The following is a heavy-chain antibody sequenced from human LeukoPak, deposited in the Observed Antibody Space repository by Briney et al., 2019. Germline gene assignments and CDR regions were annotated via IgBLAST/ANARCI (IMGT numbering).Heavy chain of an antibody. J-gene: IGHJ3*02. Sequence: GGSLRLSCAASGFTFSNAWMSWVRQAPGKGLEWVGRIKGKTDGGTTDYAAPVKGRFTISRDDSKNTLYLQMNSLKTEDTAVYYCTTDLAAAGGAFDIWGQGTMVTVSS. V-gene: IGHV3-15*01. CDR1: GFTFSNAW. D-gene: IGHD6-13*01. CDR3: TTDLAAAGGAFDI. CDR2: IKGKTDGGTT.